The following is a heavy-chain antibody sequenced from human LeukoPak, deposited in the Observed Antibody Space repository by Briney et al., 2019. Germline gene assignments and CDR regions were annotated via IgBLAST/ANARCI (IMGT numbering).Heavy chain of an antibody. CDR1: GFTVSSYG. V-gene: IGHV3-23*01. Sequence: GGSLRLSCAVSGFTVSSYGMTWVRQAPGKGLEWVSAFSATDGRAQYAESVKGRFTISRDNSKNSLYLQMNSLRDEDTAVYYCAKARIAAAGTGAFDVWGQGTMVTVSS. J-gene: IGHJ3*01. D-gene: IGHD6-13*01. CDR2: FSATDGRA. CDR3: AKARIAAAGTGAFDV.